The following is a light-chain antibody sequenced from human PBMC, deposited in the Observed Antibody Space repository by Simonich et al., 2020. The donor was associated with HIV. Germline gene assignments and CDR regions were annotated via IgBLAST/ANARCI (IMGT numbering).Light chain of an antibody. CDR2: VAA. Sequence: EIVLTQSPGPLSLSPGERATPSCRASQSVNSSYLAWYQHKPGLAPRLLIYVAATRATGIPARLRGSGSGTEFTLTISSLQSEDFAVYYCQQYNTWPPAYTFGQGTKLEIK. J-gene: IGKJ2*01. CDR3: QQYNTWPPAYT. CDR1: QSVNSSY. V-gene: IGKV3-15*01.